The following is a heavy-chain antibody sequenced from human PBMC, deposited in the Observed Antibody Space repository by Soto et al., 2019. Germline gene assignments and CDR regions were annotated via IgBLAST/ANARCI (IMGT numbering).Heavy chain of an antibody. V-gene: IGHV1-69*13. D-gene: IGHD2-2*01. Sequence: SVKFSCKASSYTFTSYGISGVRQAPGQGLEWMGGIIAIFGNANYAQKFQGRVTITADESTSTAYMELSSLRSEDTAVYYCARRGRGYCSSTSCYGAYGMDVWGQGTTVTVSS. CDR3: ARRGRGYCSSTSCYGAYGMDV. J-gene: IGHJ6*02. CDR1: SYTFTSYG. CDR2: IIAIFGNA.